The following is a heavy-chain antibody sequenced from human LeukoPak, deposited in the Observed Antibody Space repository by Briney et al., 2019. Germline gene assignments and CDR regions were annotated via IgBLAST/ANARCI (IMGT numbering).Heavy chain of an antibody. CDR1: GFTFSSYA. V-gene: IGHV3-23*01. CDR2: ISGSGGST. D-gene: IGHD2-15*01. J-gene: IGHJ4*02. CDR3: ARGYCSGGSCYPAGY. Sequence: GGSLRLSCAASGFTFSSYAMSWVRQAPGKGLEWVSAISGSGGSTYYADSVKGRFTISRDNSKDTLYLQMNSLRAEDTAVYYCARGYCSGGSCYPAGYWGQGTLVTVSS.